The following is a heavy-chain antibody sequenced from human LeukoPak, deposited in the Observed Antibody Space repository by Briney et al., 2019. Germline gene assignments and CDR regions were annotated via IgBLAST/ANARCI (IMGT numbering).Heavy chain of an antibody. J-gene: IGHJ4*02. D-gene: IGHD6-13*01. CDR1: GGSISSDDYY. CDR3: ARQPSSWYYYFDY. V-gene: IGHV4-30-4*01. CDR2: IYYRGST. Sequence: SQTLSLTCTVSGGSISSDDYYWSWIRQSPGKGLEWIGYIYYRGSTKYNTSLKSRITISVDTSKNQFSLKLSSVTAADTAVYYCARQPSSWYYYFDYWGQGTLVTVSS.